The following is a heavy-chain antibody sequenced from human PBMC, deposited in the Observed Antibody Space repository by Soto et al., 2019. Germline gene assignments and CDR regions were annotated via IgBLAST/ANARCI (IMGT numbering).Heavy chain of an antibody. V-gene: IGHV1-69*13. CDR3: ARSHGSSTSLEIYYYYYYGMDV. Sequence: ASVKVSCKASGGTFSSYAISWVRQAPGQGLEWMGGIIPISGTANYAQKFQGRVTITADESTSAAYMELSSLRSEDTAVYYCARSHGSSTSLEIYYYYYYGMDVWGQGTTVTVSS. CDR1: GGTFSSYA. J-gene: IGHJ6*02. CDR2: IIPISGTA. D-gene: IGHD2-2*01.